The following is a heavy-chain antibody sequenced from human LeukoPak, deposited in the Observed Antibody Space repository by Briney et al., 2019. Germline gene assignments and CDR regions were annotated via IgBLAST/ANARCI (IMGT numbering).Heavy chain of an antibody. CDR3: ARGDAHYYDSSGYCDY. CDR1: GGSFSGYY. J-gene: IGHJ4*02. D-gene: IGHD3-22*01. CDR2: INHSGST. Sequence: ASETLSLTCAVYGGSFSGYYWSWIRQPPGKGLEWIGEINHSGSTNYNPSLKSRVTISVDTSKNQFSLKLSSVTAADTAVYYCARGDAHYYDSSGYCDYWGQGTLVTVSS. V-gene: IGHV4-34*01.